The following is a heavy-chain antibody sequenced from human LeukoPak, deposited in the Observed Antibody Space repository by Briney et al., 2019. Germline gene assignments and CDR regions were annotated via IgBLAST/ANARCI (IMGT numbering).Heavy chain of an antibody. V-gene: IGHV1-46*01. D-gene: IGHD3-22*01. CDR1: GYTFTSYY. CDR3: ASSDYYDSSGLWGFDY. CDR2: INPSGGST. J-gene: IGHJ4*02. Sequence: GSVKVSCKASGYTFTSYYMHWVRQAPGQGLEWMGIINPSGGSTSYAQKFQGRVTMTRDTSTSTVYMELSSLRSEDTAVYYCASSDYYDSSGLWGFDYWGQGTLVTVSS.